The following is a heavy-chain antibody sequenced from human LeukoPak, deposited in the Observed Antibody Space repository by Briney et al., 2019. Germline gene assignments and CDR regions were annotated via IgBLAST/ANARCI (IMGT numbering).Heavy chain of an antibody. Sequence: SETLSLTCGVSGGSISNGNWWSWVRQPPGKGLEWIGEIYRTGSVNYNPSLKSRVTISVDKSKNQFSLKLRSVTAADTAVYYCARARYFDWLSSSFDYWGQGTLVTVSS. CDR3: ARARYFDWLSSSFDY. V-gene: IGHV4-4*02. CDR1: GGSISNGNW. D-gene: IGHD3-9*01. J-gene: IGHJ4*02. CDR2: IYRTGSV.